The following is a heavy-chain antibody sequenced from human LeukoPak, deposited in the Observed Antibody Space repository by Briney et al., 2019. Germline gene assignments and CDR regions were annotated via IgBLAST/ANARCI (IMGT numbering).Heavy chain of an antibody. V-gene: IGHV1-8*02. J-gene: IGHJ6*02. CDR3: ARVYSSGIYGMDV. D-gene: IGHD3-22*01. CDR2: MNPNSGNT. CDR1: GYTFTSYD. Sequence: GASVKVSCKASGYTFTSYDINWVRQATGQGLEWMGWMNPNSGNTGYAQKFQGRVTMTTDTSTSTAYMELRSLRSDDTAVYYCARVYSSGIYGMDVWGQGTTVTVSS.